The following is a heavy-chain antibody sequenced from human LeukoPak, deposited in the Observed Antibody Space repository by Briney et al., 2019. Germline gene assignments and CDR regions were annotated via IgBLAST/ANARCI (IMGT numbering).Heavy chain of an antibody. CDR1: GGSISSHY. J-gene: IGHJ6*04. V-gene: IGHV4-59*11. CDR2: IYYSGST. CDR3: ARDILTVLDV. Sequence: SETLSLTCTVSGGSISSHYWSWIRQPPGKGLEWIGYIYYSGSTNYNPSLKSRATISVDTSKNQFSLKLSSVTAADTAVYYCARDILTVLDVWGKGTTVTVSS. D-gene: IGHD3-9*01.